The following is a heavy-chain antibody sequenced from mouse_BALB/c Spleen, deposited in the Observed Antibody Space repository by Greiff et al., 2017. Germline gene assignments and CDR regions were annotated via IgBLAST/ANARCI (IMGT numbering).Heavy chain of an antibody. CDR3: ARDYYGVFDY. CDR1: GFTFSSFG. V-gene: IGHV5-17*02. Sequence: EVHLVESGGGLVQPGGSRKLSCAASGFTFSSFGMHWVRQAPEKGLEWVAYISSGSSTIYYADTVKGRFTISRDNPKNTLFLQMTSLRSEDTAMYYCARDYYGVFDYWGQGTTLTVSS. D-gene: IGHD1-1*01. CDR2: ISSGSSTI. J-gene: IGHJ2*01.